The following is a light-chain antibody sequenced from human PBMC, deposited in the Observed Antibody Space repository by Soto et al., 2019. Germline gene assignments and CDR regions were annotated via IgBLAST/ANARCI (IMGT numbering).Light chain of an antibody. CDR1: NIGSKS. CDR2: YDS. Sequence: SYELTRPPSVSVAPGKTARITCGGNNIGSKSVHWYQQKPGQAPVLVIYYDSDRPSGIPERFSGSNSGNTATLTISRVEAGDEADYYCQVWDSSSDPPFGGGTQLTVL. CDR3: QVWDSSSDPP. J-gene: IGLJ3*02. V-gene: IGLV3-21*04.